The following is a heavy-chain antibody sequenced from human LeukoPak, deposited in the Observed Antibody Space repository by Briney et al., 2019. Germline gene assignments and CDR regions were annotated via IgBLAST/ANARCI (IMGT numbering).Heavy chain of an antibody. D-gene: IGHD6-13*01. V-gene: IGHV4-39*07. CDR1: GASISSGSNY. CDR3: ARGTRAYSSSWYGY. CDR2: INHSGST. Sequence: SETLSLTCSVSGASISSGSNYWGWIRQPPGKGLEWIGEINHSGSTNYNPSLKSRVTISVDTSKNQFSLKLSSVTAADTAVYYCARGTRAYSSSWYGYWGQGTLVTVSS. J-gene: IGHJ4*02.